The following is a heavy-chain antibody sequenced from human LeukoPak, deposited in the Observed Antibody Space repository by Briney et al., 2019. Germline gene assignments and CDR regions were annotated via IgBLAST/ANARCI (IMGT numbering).Heavy chain of an antibody. CDR3: ARDEIAAAGGGFDY. J-gene: IGHJ4*02. CDR1: GFTFSSYS. D-gene: IGHD6-13*01. CDR2: ISSSSSYI. V-gene: IGHV3-21*01. Sequence: PGGSLRLSCAASGFTFSSYSMNWVRQAPGKGLEWVSSISSSSSYIYYADSVKGRFTISRDNAKNSLYLQMNGLRAEDTAVYYCARDEIAAAGGGFDYWGQGTLVTVSS.